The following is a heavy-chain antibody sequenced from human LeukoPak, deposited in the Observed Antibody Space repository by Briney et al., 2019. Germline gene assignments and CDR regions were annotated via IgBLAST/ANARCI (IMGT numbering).Heavy chain of an antibody. V-gene: IGHV1-18*01. CDR2: ISAYNGKT. Sequence: ASVKVSYKASGYTFSSYGISWVRQAPGQRLEWMGWISAYNGKTNYAQKLQGRVTMTTDTSTSTAYMELRSLRSDDTAVYYCARDGADCSSTSCRGDWFDPWGQGTLVTVSS. J-gene: IGHJ5*02. CDR1: GYTFSSYG. CDR3: ARDGADCSSTSCRGDWFDP. D-gene: IGHD2-2*01.